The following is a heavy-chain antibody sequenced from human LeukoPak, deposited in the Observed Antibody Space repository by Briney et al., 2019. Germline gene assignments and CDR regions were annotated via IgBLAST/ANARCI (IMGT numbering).Heavy chain of an antibody. V-gene: IGHV3-21*01. Sequence: GGSLRLSCAASGFIFSSYNMNWVRQAPGKGLEWVSSISSNSNYIFYADSVKGRFTISRDDSKNTVFLQMNSLRAEDTAVYFCVRNLRYCSDGVCSPWGQGTLVTVSS. CDR1: GFIFSSYN. D-gene: IGHD2-8*01. CDR2: ISSNSNYI. J-gene: IGHJ4*02. CDR3: VRNLRYCSDGVCSP.